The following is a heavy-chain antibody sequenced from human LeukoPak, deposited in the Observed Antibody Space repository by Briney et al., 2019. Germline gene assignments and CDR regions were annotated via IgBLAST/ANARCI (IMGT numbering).Heavy chain of an antibody. CDR3: AKAPFSKYYYYMDV. V-gene: IGHV3-23*01. J-gene: IGHJ6*03. D-gene: IGHD3-3*02. CDR2: ISGSGGST. CDR1: GFTVSSNY. Sequence: GGSLRLSCAASGFTVSSNYMSWVRQAPGKGLEWVSAISGSGGSTYYADSVTGRFTISRDNSKNTLYLQMNSRRAEDTAVYYCAKAPFSKYYYYMDVWGKGNTVTVSS.